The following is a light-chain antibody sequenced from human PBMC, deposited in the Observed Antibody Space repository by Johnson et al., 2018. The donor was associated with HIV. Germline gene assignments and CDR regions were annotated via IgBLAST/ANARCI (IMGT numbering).Light chain of an antibody. CDR3: GTWASSLIAYV. V-gene: IGLV1-51*01. CDR1: SSNIGNNY. J-gene: IGLJ1*01. CDR2: DND. Sequence: QPVLTQPPSVSAAPGQKVTISCSGSSSNIGNNYVSWYQQLPGTAPKLLIYDNDKRPSDIHDRFSGSKSGTSATLGITGLQTGDEAEYYCGTWASSLIAYVFGTGTKVTVL.